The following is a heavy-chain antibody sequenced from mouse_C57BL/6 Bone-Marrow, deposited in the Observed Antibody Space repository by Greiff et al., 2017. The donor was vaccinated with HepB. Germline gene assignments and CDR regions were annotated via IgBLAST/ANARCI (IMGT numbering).Heavy chain of an antibody. CDR2: INPSSGNT. CDR3: ARLTTVVAPYCHALAY. J-gene: IGHJ4*01. V-gene: IGHV1-7*01. D-gene: IGHD1-1*01. CDR1: GYTFTSYW. Sequence: QVQLKQSGAELVKPGASVKLSCKASGYTFTSYWMHWVKQRPGKGLEWIGYINPSSGNTKYNQKFNVKATLTADKTSSTAYMQLNSLTYEDAAVYYCARLTTVVAPYCHALAYWGQGTSVTVSS.